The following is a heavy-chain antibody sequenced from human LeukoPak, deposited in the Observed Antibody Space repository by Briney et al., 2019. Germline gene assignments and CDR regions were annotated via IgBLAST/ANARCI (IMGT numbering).Heavy chain of an antibody. CDR2: INTDGGDT. V-gene: IGHV3-74*01. D-gene: IGHD1-26*01. Sequence: PGGSLRLSCAASGFTFGSYWMHWVRQAPGKGLVWVSRINTDGGDTIYADSVKGRFTISRDNAKNTLFLQMNSLRAEDTAVYYCARDEIIVGASGQDYWGQGTLVTVSS. CDR1: GFTFGSYW. CDR3: ARDEIIVGASGQDY. J-gene: IGHJ4*02.